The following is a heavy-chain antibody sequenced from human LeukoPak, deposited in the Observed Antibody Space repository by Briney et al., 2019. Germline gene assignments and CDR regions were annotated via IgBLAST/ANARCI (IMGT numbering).Heavy chain of an antibody. Sequence: GRSLRLSCAASGFTFSSYGMHWVRQAPGKGLEWVANIKQDGSEKYYVDSVKGRFTISRDNAKNSLYLQMNSLRAEDTAVYYCAREREGGTFDYWGQGTLVTVSS. CDR2: IKQDGSEK. V-gene: IGHV3-7*01. J-gene: IGHJ4*02. D-gene: IGHD2-15*01. CDR1: GFTFSSYG. CDR3: AREREGGTFDY.